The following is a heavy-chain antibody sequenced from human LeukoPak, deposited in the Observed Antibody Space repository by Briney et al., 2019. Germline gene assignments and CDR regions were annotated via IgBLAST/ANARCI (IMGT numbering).Heavy chain of an antibody. Sequence: GGSLRLSCAASGFTFSTYAMSWVRQAPGKGLEWVSSISDSGGSADYADSVKGRFTISRDNSKNTLDLQMSGLRAEDTAVYYCARDTFYSDGSDYYSWFDPWGQGTLVTVSS. V-gene: IGHV3-23*01. CDR3: ARDTFYSDGSDYYSWFDP. D-gene: IGHD3-22*01. J-gene: IGHJ5*02. CDR2: ISDSGGSA. CDR1: GFTFSTYA.